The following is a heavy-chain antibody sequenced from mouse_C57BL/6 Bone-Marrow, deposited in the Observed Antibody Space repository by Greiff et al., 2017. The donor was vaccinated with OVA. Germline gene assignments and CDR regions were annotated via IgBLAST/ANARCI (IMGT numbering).Heavy chain of an antibody. Sequence: DVQLVESGGGLVQPGGSLKLSCAASGFTFSDYYMYWVRQTPEKRLEWVGYISNGGGSTYYPDTVKGRFTISRDKAKNTLYLQISRLKSEDTAMYYCARSSRCFFAYWGQGTPVTVSA. CDR3: ARSSRCFFAY. CDR2: ISNGGGST. D-gene: IGHD6-1*01. J-gene: IGHJ3*01. CDR1: GFTFSDYY. V-gene: IGHV5-12*01.